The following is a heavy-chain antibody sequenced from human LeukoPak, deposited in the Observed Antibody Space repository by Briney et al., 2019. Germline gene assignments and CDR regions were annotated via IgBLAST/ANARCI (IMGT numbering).Heavy chain of an antibody. V-gene: IGHV4-39*07. CDR3: ARLYTVTTSFDY. CDR2: IYYSGST. J-gene: IGHJ4*02. Sequence: SETLSLTCTVSGGSISSSSYYWGWIRQPPGKGLEWIGSIYYSGSTYYNPSLKRRVTISVDTSKNQFSLKLSSVTAADTAVYYCARLYTVTTSFDYWGQGTLVTVSS. CDR1: GGSISSSSYY. D-gene: IGHD4-17*01.